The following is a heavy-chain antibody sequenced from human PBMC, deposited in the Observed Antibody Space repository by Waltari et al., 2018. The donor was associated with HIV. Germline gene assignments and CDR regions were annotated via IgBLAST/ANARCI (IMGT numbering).Heavy chain of an antibody. D-gene: IGHD7-27*01. CDR1: GFTFDDFA. CDR2: IAWNGGFT. Sequence: EVQLVESGGGLVQPGRSLRISCAASGFTFDDFAMHWVRQVPGKCLEWVSGIAWNGGFTGYADSVKGRFTISRDKNSLYLQMNSLRPEDTALYYCVKGSIATTWGHFDFWGQGTLVTVSS. CDR3: VKGSIATTWGHFDF. V-gene: IGHV3-9*01. J-gene: IGHJ4*02.